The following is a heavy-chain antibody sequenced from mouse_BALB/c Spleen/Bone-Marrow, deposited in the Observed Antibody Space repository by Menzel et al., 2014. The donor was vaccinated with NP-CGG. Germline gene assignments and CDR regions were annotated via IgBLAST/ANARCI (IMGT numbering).Heavy chain of an antibody. D-gene: IGHD2-10*02. CDR3: ARKYGDY. CDR1: GYPFSSYW. V-gene: IGHV1-80*01. J-gene: IGHJ2*01. CDR2: IYPGDGET. Sequence: VQLVESGAELVRPGSSVKISCKVSGYPFSSYWMNWVKQRPGQGLEWIGQIYPGDGETNYNGKFKGNATLTADKSSSTAYMQLISLTSEDSAVYFCARKYGDYWGQGTTLTVSS.